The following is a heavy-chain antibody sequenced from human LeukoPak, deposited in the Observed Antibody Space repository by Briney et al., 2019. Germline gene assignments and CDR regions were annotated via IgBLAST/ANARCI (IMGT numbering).Heavy chain of an antibody. J-gene: IGHJ4*02. V-gene: IGHV3-21*01. CDR2: ISSGSSYI. CDR3: ARQKYLRGPDVEYFDY. Sequence: PSETLSLTCTVSGGSITSYYWSWLRQPPGKGLGWVSIISSGSSYIHYADSVKGRFTISRDNAKNSLYLQMNSLRAEDTAVYYCARQKYLRGPDVEYFDYWGQGTLVTVSS. CDR1: GGSITSYY. D-gene: IGHD5/OR15-5a*01.